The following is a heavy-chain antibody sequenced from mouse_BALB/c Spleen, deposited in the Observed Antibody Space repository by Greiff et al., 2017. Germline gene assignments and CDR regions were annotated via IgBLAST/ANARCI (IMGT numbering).Heavy chain of an antibody. D-gene: IGHD2-4*01. CDR2: INPYNGAT. J-gene: IGHJ3*01. CDR3: ARMGMTTTVFAY. CDR1: GYSFTGYY. Sequence: EVQLQQSGPELVKPGASVKISCKASGYSFTGYYMHWVKQSHVKSLEWIGRINPYNGATSYNQNFKDKASLTVDKSSSTAYMELHSLTSEDSAVYYCARMGMTTTVFAYWGQGTLVTVSA. V-gene: IGHV1-31*01.